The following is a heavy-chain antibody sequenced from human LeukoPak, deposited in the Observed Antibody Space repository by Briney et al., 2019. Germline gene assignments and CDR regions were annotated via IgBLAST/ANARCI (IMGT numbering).Heavy chain of an antibody. CDR3: ARSLGRNSYSGSYYGY. D-gene: IGHD1-26*01. CDR2: INPNSGGT. V-gene: IGHV1-2*06. J-gene: IGHJ4*02. Sequence: ASVKVSCKASGYTFTGYYMHWVRQAPGQGLEWMGRINPNSGGTNYAQKFQGRVTMTRDTSISTAYMELSRPRSGDTAVYYCARSLGRNSYSGSYYGYWGQGTLVTVSS. CDR1: GYTFTGYY.